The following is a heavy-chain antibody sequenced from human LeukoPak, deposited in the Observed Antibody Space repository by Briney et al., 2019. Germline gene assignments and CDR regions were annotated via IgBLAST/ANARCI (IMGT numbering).Heavy chain of an antibody. CDR1: GFTFISYA. CDR3: ARGGSYLSAFDI. V-gene: IGHV3-30*14. Sequence: GGSLRLSCAASGFTFISYAIHWVRQAPGKGLEWVAVISFHGTDTFYADSVKGRFTISRDNSKNTLYLQMNSLRAEDTAVYYCARGGSYLSAFDIWGQGTMVTVSS. D-gene: IGHD1-26*01. CDR2: ISFHGTDT. J-gene: IGHJ3*02.